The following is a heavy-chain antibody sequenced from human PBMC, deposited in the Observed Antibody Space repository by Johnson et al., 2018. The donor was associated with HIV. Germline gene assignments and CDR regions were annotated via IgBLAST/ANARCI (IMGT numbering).Heavy chain of an antibody. CDR2: IWYAGSTE. CDR1: GFTFSRYG. D-gene: IGHD4-23*01. J-gene: IGHJ3*01. Sequence: QVQLVESGGGVVQPGRSLRLSCEGSGFTFSRYGMHWVRQAPGKGLEWVAVIWYAGSTENYTESVKGRFNIPRDNSKNTLYLQMNSLRVEDTATYYCAKSPGKDNGGNSGGIDFWGQGTRVTVSS. CDR3: AKSPGKDNGGNSGGIDF. V-gene: IGHV3-33*03.